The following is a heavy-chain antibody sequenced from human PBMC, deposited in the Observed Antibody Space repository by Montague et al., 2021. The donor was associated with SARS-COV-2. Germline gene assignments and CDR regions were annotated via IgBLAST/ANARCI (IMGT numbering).Heavy chain of an antibody. CDR3: ARTPTRPLSLDS. Sequence: SETLSPTCAVSGGSITGSSWSWVRQPAGKGLEWIDRVTTSGTTNXCPSLRSRVTMSVDTSKNQFSLNLNSVTAADAAIYYCARTPTRPLSLDSWGQGTLVTVSS. V-gene: IGHV4-4*07. CDR2: VTTSGTT. CDR1: GGSITGSS. J-gene: IGHJ4*02. D-gene: IGHD6-6*01.